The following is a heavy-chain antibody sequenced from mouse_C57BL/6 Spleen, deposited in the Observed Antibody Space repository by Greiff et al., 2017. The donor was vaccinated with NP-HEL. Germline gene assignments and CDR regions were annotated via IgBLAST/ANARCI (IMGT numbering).Heavy chain of an antibody. CDR1: GYTFTSYW. J-gene: IGHJ4*01. CDR2: IYPGSGST. D-gene: IGHD2-4*01. V-gene: IGHV1-55*01. Sequence: VQLQQSGAELVKPGASVKISCKASGYTFTSYWITWVKQRPGQGLEWIGDIYPGSGSTNYNEKFKSKATLTVDTSSSTAYMQLSSLTSEDSAVYYCARSYDYDGAMDYWGQGTSVTVSS. CDR3: ARSYDYDGAMDY.